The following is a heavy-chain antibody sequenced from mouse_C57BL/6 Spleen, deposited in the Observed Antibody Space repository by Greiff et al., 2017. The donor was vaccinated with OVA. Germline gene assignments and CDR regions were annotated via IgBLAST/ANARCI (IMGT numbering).Heavy chain of an antibody. Sequence: EVKLMESGPGLVKPSQSLSLTCTVTGYSITSGYYWNWIRPFPGNKLELVGYISYDGSNNYNPTLKNRISITRDASKNQFFLKLNTVTTEDTATYYYARKSFDSFDYWGQGTTLTVSS. CDR3: ARKSFDSFDY. CDR1: GYSITSGYY. CDR2: ISYDGSN. D-gene: IGHD1-3*01. J-gene: IGHJ2*01. V-gene: IGHV3-6*01.